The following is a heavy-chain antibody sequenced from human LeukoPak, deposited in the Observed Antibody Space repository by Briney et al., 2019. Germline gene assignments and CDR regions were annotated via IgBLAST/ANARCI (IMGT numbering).Heavy chain of an antibody. CDR3: ARDGVVRGVIIIDY. J-gene: IGHJ4*02. CDR1: GYSISSGYY. V-gene: IGHV4-38-2*02. CDR2: IYHSGST. D-gene: IGHD3-10*01. Sequence: SETLSLTCAVSGYSISSGYYWGWIRQPPGKGLEWIGSIYHSGSTYYNPSLKSRVTISVDTSKNQFSLKLSSVTAADTAVYYCARDGVVRGVIIIDYWGQGTPVTVSS.